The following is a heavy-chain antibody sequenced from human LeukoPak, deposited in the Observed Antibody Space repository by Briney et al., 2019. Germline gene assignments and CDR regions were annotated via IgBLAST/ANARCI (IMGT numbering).Heavy chain of an antibody. CDR3: VRDRPHNWFDP. Sequence: GASVKVSCKASGYTFTGYYMHWVRQAPGQGLEWMGVIKPDSGDTNFAQKFQGRVTMTRDTSITTAYMELNRLTSDDTAVYYRVRDRPHNWFDPWGQGTLVTVSS. CDR2: IKPDSGDT. V-gene: IGHV1-2*02. J-gene: IGHJ5*02. CDR1: GYTFTGYY.